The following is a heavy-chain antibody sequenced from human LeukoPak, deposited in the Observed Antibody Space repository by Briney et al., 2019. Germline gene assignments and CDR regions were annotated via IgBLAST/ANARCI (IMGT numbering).Heavy chain of an antibody. D-gene: IGHD2-15*01. J-gene: IGHJ5*02. CDR2: IRSNGRDT. CDR1: GFTFSEYS. Sequence: GSLSLSCAASGFTFSEYSMSWVRQAPGKGLEWVSNIRSNGRDTYYTDSVKGRFTISRDNSKNTLYLEMNSLRAEDTAVYYCAKGGYTTCFDPWGQGTLVTVSS. V-gene: IGHV3-23*01. CDR3: AKGGYTTCFDP.